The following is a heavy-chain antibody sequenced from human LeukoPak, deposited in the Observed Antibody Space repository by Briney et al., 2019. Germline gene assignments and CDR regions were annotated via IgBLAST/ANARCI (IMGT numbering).Heavy chain of an antibody. D-gene: IGHD1-1*01. CDR2: ITHRGVT. J-gene: IGHJ4*02. CDR1: SGTFSAFY. CDR3: ARGTRNEKLRSWRDLYYFDT. V-gene: IGHV4-34*01. Sequence: SETLSLTCAVYSGTFSAFYWTWIRQPPGKGLEWTREITHRGVTTYNPSLKSRVTMSFDTSMNSFSVHLTAVTAADMAVYYCARGTRNEKLRSWRDLYYFDTWGQGALVTVSS.